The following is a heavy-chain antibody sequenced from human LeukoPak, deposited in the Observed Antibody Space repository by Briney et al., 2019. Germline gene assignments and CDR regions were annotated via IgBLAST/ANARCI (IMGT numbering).Heavy chain of an antibody. V-gene: IGHV3-33*01. CDR1: GFTPSSYG. Sequence: GTSLRLSCAASGFTPSSYGMHWVRQAPGKGLEWVAVIWYDGSYKYYGDSVKGRFTISRDYSENTLFLQMSSLRAEDTAVYYCARDGGTYDFWSGYFDYWGQGTLVTVSS. J-gene: IGHJ4*02. CDR2: IWYDGSYK. CDR3: ARDGGTYDFWSGYFDY. D-gene: IGHD3-3*01.